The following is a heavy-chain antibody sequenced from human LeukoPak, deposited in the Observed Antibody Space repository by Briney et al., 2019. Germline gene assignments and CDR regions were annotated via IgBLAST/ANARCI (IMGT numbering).Heavy chain of an antibody. V-gene: IGHV3-23*01. CDR1: GFTFSSYA. J-gene: IGHJ5*02. D-gene: IGHD4-17*01. CDR3: ARDIRYGDYAGWFDP. CDR2: ISGSGGST. Sequence: TGGSLRLSCAASGFTFSSYAMSWVRQAPGKGLEWVSAISGSGGSTYYADSVKGRFTISRDNSKNSLYLQMNSLRAEDTAVYYCARDIRYGDYAGWFDPWGQGTLVTVSS.